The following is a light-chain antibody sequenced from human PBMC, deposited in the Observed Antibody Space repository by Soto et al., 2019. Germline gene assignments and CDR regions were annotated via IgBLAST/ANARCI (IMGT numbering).Light chain of an antibody. CDR2: DVS. J-gene: IGLJ2*01. CDR3: SSYTSRSTVL. CDR1: SSDVGNYNY. Sequence: QSVLTQPASVSGSPGQSITISCSGTSSDVGNYNYVSWYQHHPGKAPKLMIYDVSDRPSGVSNRFSGSKSGNTASLTISGLQAEDEADYFCSSYTSRSTVLFGGGTKLTVL. V-gene: IGLV2-14*03.